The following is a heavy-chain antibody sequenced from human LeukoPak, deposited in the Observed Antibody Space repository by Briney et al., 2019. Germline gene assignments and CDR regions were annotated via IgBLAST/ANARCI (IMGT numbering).Heavy chain of an antibody. V-gene: IGHV1-69*06. D-gene: IGHD6-19*01. CDR1: GGTFSSYA. CDR3: ARSAVAGTWNYYYMDV. J-gene: IGHJ6*03. Sequence: GASVKVSCKASGGTFSSYAISWVRQAPGQGLEWMGGIIPIFGTANYAQKFQGRVTITADKSTSTAYMELSSLRSEDTAVYYCARSAVAGTWNYYYMDVWGKGTTVTVSS. CDR2: IIPIFGTA.